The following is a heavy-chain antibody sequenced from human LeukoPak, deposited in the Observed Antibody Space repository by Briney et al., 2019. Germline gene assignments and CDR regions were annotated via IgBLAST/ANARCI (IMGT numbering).Heavy chain of an antibody. J-gene: IGHJ4*02. CDR1: GGTFSSYA. V-gene: IGHV1-69*06. D-gene: IGHD3-22*01. CDR3: ARGGDYYDSSGKRFDY. Sequence: SVKVSCKASGGTFSSYAISWVRQAPGQGLEWMGGIIPIFGTANYAQKFQGRVTITADKSTSTAYMELSSLRSEDTAVYYCARGGDYYDSSGKRFDYWGQGTLVTVSS. CDR2: IIPIFGTA.